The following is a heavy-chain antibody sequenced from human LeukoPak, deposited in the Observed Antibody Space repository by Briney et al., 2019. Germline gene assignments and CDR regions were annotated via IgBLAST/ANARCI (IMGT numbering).Heavy chain of an antibody. CDR2: IYYRGST. CDR3: ARHSSSSRGWFDP. Sequence: PSETLSLTCTVSGGSINSYYWSWIRQPPGKGLEWIGYIYYRGSTNYNSSLKSRVTISVDTSKNQFSLKLSSVTAADTAVYYCARHSSSSRGWFDPWGQGTLVTVSS. D-gene: IGHD6-6*01. J-gene: IGHJ5*02. CDR1: GGSINSYY. V-gene: IGHV4-59*08.